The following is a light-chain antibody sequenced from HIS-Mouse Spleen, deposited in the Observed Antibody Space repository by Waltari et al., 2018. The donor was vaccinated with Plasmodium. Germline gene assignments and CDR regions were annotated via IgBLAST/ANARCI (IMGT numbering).Light chain of an antibody. J-gene: IGLJ2*01. V-gene: IGLV4-69*01. Sequence: QLVLTQSPSASASLGASVKLTCTLSSGPSSSAIAWHPQQPEKDPRYLMKLNSDGSHSKGDGIPDRFSGSSSGAERYLTISSLQSEDEADYYCQTWGTGIGVFGGGTKLTVL. CDR3: QTWGTGIGV. CDR2: LNSDGSH. CDR1: SGPSSSA.